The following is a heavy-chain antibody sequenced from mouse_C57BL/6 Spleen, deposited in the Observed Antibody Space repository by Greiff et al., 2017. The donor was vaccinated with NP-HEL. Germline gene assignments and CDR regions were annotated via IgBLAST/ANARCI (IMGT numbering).Heavy chain of an antibody. CDR2: IDPSDSDT. Sequence: VQLQQPGAELVMPGASVKLSCKASGYTFTSYWMHWVKQRPGQGLEWIGEIDPSDSDTNYNQKFKGKSTLTVDKSSSTAYMQLSSLTSEDSAVYYCARGGDGSSLFDYWGQGTTLTVSS. CDR1: GYTFTSYW. J-gene: IGHJ2*01. V-gene: IGHV1-69*01. D-gene: IGHD1-1*01. CDR3: ARGGDGSSLFDY.